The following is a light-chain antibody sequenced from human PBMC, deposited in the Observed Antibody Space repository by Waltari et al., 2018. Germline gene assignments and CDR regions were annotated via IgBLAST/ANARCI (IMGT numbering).Light chain of an antibody. CDR3: RQHVTLPAT. Sequence: CRASQSVGSSSITWDQPKPGPEPRLVFYRASRRTTGIPNRFGGSGAGTDFSLTIRRLETEDFAVFCGRQHVTLPATFGQGTKVEIK. J-gene: IGKJ1*01. V-gene: IGKV3-20*01. CDR2: RAS. CDR1: QSVGSSS.